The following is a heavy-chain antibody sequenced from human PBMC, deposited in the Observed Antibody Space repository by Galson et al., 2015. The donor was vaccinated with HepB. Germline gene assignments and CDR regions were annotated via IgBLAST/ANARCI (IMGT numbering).Heavy chain of an antibody. CDR1: GGTFSSYT. V-gene: IGHV1-69*02. D-gene: IGHD4/OR15-4a*01. CDR2: IIPILGIA. CDR3: ALTFPNYTEGGNYYYYGMDV. J-gene: IGHJ6*02. Sequence: SVKVSCKASGGTFSSYTISWVRQAPGQGLEWMGRIIPILGIANYAQKFQGRVTITADKSTSTAYMELSSLRSEDTAVYYCALTFPNYTEGGNYYYYGMDVWGQGTTVTASS.